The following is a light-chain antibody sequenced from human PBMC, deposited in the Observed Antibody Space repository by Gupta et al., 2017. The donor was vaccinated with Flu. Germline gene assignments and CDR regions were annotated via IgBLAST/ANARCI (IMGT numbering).Light chain of an antibody. J-gene: IGLJ2*01. CDR3: CTYAGSSTLV. V-gene: IGLV2-23*02. Sequence: SITISGTGTSGDVGSYNLISWNQQDPGKAPKLIIHEVTKRPSWVSDRFSGSKSGNTASLTISGLQAEDEADYYCCTYAGSSTLVLGGGTKLTVL. CDR1: SGDVGSYNL. CDR2: EVT.